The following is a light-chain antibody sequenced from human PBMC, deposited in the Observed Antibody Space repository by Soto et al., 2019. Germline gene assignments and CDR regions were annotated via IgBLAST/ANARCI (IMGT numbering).Light chain of an antibody. CDR2: KGN. Sequence: QSALTQPASVSGSPGQSITISCTGTSSDVGSYNLVSWYQQHPGKAPKLMIYKGNKRPSGVANRFSGSKSANTASLTISGLQTDDYAYYCWCSYASGITLVFGRGTKVTVL. J-gene: IGLJ3*02. CDR3: CSYASGITLV. V-gene: IGLV2-23*01. CDR1: SSDVGSYNL.